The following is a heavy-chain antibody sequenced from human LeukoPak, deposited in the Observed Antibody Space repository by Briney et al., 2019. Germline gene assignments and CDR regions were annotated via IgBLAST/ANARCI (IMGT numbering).Heavy chain of an antibody. J-gene: IGHJ4*02. D-gene: IGHD3-22*01. Sequence: GGSLRLSCAVSGITLSNYGMSWVRQAPGKELEWVAGISDSGGRTNYADSVKGRFTISRDNPKNTLYLQMNSLRAEDTAVYFCAKRGVVIRVILVGFHKEANYFDSWGQGALVTVSS. CDR3: AKRGVVIRVILVGFHKEANYFDS. CDR2: ISDSGGRT. V-gene: IGHV3-23*01. CDR1: GITLSNYG.